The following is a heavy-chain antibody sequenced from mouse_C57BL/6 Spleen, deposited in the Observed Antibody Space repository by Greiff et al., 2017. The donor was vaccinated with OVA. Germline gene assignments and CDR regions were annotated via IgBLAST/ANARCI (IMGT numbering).Heavy chain of an antibody. CDR2: ISSGSSTI. J-gene: IGHJ3*01. D-gene: IGHD1-1*01. Sequence: EVQVVESGGGLVKPGGSLTLSCAASGFTFSDYGMHWVRQAPEKGLEWVAYISSGSSTIYYADTVKGRITISRDKAKNTLFLQMTSLRSEDTAMYYCAKAYYYGQFAYWGQGTLVTVSA. CDR1: GFTFSDYG. CDR3: AKAYYYGQFAY. V-gene: IGHV5-17*01.